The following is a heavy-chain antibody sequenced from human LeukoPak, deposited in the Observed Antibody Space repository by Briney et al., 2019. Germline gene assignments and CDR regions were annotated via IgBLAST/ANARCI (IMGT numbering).Heavy chain of an antibody. D-gene: IGHD2/OR15-2a*01. CDR3: AGHHPRNTVDF. J-gene: IGHJ4*02. CDR1: GGSISSYY. Sequence: PSETLSLTCTVSGGSISSYYWSWIRQPPGKGLEWIGYIYYSGSTNYNPSLKSRVTISLETSKNQFSLKLSSVTAADTAVYYCAGHHPRNTVDFWGQGTLVTVSS. CDR2: IYYSGST. V-gene: IGHV4-59*08.